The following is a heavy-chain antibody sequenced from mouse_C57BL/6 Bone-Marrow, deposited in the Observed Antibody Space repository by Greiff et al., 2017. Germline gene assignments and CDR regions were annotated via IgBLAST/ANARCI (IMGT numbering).Heavy chain of an antibody. V-gene: IGHV1-87*01. D-gene: IGHD1-1*01. Sequence: QVQLQQSGPELARPWASVKISCQAFYTFSRRVHFAIRDTNYWMQWVKQRPGQGLEWIGAIYPGHGDTSYNQKFKGKATLTDDKSSSTAYMQLSSLTSEDSAVYYCAWGAITTGSSYWGQGTTLTVSS. J-gene: IGHJ2*01. CDR1: YTFSRRVH. CDR2: GQGLEWIG. CDR3: SEDSAVYYCAWGAITTGSSY.